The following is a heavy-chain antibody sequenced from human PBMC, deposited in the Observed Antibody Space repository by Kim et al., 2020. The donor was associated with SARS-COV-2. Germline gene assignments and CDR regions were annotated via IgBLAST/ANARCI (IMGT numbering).Heavy chain of an antibody. CDR1: GYSFTSYW. CDR3: ARWEQLAHYYYYGMDV. D-gene: IGHD6-6*01. J-gene: IGHJ6*02. CDR2: IDPSDSYT. Sequence: GESLKISCKGSGYSFTSYWISWVRQMPGKGLEWMGRIDPSDSYTNYSPSFQGHVTISADKSISTAYLQWSSLKASDTAMYYCARWEQLAHYYYYGMDVWGQGTTVTVSS. V-gene: IGHV5-10-1*01.